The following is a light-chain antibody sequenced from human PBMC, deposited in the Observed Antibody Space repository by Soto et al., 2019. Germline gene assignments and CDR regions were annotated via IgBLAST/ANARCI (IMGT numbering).Light chain of an antibody. J-gene: IGKJ1*01. CDR1: QSVSSTY. CDR3: QQYGSPPRT. Sequence: EIVLTQSPGTLSLSPGGRATLSCRASQSVSSTYLAWFQQKPGQAPRLLIYATSTRAAGVPDRFSGSGSGTDFTLTISRLEPEDLAVYYCQQYGSPPRTFGQGTKVDIK. CDR2: ATS. V-gene: IGKV3-20*01.